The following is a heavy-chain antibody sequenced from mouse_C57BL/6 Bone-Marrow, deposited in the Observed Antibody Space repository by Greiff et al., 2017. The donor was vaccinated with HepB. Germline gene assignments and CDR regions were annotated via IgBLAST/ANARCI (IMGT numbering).Heavy chain of an antibody. V-gene: IGHV1-63*01. D-gene: IGHD2-4*01. CDR2: IYPGGGYT. Sequence: VQLQQSGAELVRPGTSVKMSCKASGYTFTNYWIGWAKQRPGHGLAWIGDIYPGGGYTNYNEKFKGKATLTADKSSSTAYMQFSSLTSEDSAIYYCARRGAYDYDEDWYFDVWGTGTTVTVSS. J-gene: IGHJ1*03. CDR1: GYTFTNYW. CDR3: ARRGAYDYDEDWYFDV.